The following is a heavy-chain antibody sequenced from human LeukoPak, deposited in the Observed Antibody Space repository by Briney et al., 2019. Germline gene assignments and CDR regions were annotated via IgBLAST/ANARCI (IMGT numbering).Heavy chain of an antibody. CDR3: ARGNWWVGAAQYCDY. V-gene: IGHV3-30*03. Sequence: PGGSLRLSCAASGFTFSTYGLHWVRQAPGKGLEWVAVMSFDEVNIYYAESVKGRFTISRDNAMDTLYLQMDSLRAEDTAVYFCARGNWWVGAAQYCDYWGRGTLVTVSS. CDR1: GFTFSTYG. CDR2: MSFDEVNI. J-gene: IGHJ4*02. D-gene: IGHD2-8*02.